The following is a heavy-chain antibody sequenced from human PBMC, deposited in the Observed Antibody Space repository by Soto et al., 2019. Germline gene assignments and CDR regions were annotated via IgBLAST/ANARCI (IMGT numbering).Heavy chain of an antibody. J-gene: IGHJ4*02. V-gene: IGHV3-30*18. CDR2: ISYDGSNQ. CDR3: AKDQASGQGSFDS. CDR1: GFTFNICG. Sequence: GGYLRLSCAASGFTFNICGMHWVRQAPDNGLEWVALISYDGSNQYYADSVKGRFTISRDNSKNTLFLQMNSLRADDTAVYYCAKDQASGQGSFDSWGQGTLVTVSS.